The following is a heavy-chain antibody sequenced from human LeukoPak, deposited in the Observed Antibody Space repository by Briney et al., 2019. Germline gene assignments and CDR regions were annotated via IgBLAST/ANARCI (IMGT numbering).Heavy chain of an antibody. Sequence: SETLSLTCAVSGYSISSGYYWGWIRQPPGKGLEWIGSIYHSGSTYYNPSVKSRVTISVDTSKNQFSLKLSSVTAADTAVYYCARIATEDFWSGYTYYFDYWGQGTLVTVSS. CDR1: GYSISSGYY. CDR3: ARIATEDFWSGYTYYFDY. J-gene: IGHJ4*02. V-gene: IGHV4-38-2*01. D-gene: IGHD3-3*01. CDR2: IYHSGST.